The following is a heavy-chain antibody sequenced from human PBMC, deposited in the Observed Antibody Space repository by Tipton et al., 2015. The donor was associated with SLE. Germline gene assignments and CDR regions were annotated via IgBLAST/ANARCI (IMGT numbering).Heavy chain of an antibody. V-gene: IGHV4-59*13. J-gene: IGHJ4*02. CDR2: VSYSGVT. CDR3: ARARLGIQAEFYFDY. CDR1: DDSITTDY. D-gene: IGHD7-27*01. Sequence: TLSLTCTVSDDSITTDYWTWIRQPPGKGLEYIGYVSYSGVTNSNPSLQSRVTMSIDASKKQVSLRLSSVTAADTAVYYCARARLGIQAEFYFDYWGQGILVTVSS.